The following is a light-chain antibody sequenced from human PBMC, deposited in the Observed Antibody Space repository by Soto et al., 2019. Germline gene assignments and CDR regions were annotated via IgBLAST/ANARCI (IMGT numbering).Light chain of an antibody. Sequence: VLTQSPGTLSLSPGERATLSCRASQTVSSSYLAWYQQKPGRAPRLLIYGASSRATGIPDRFSGSGSGTDFTLTISSLEPEDFAVYSCQQYSSSPWTFGQGTKVEIK. V-gene: IGKV3-20*01. CDR1: QTVSSSY. CDR3: QQYSSSPWT. J-gene: IGKJ1*01. CDR2: GAS.